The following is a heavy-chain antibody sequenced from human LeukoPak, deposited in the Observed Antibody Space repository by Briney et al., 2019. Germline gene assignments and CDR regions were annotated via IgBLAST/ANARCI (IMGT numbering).Heavy chain of an antibody. J-gene: IGHJ4*02. Sequence: PSETLSLTCTFSGGSITTSSYYWGWIRQPPGKGLEWIGSLHYTGTTFYNPSLKSRVTLSVDASDRQFSLRLTSVTAADTAVYFCGKEGYCSDTNCSPLWGQGTLVTVSS. CDR2: LHYTGTT. CDR1: GGSITTSSYY. CDR3: GKEGYCSDTNCSPL. D-gene: IGHD2-2*01. V-gene: IGHV4-39*07.